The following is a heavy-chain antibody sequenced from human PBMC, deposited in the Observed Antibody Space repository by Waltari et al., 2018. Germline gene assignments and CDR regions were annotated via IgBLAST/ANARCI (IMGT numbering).Heavy chain of an antibody. CDR2: ISGSGGAT. V-gene: IGHV3-23*04. CDR3: ARDFSSGWYFDY. CDR1: GFIFSGSA. Sequence: EVQLVESGGGLVQPGGSLRLSCAASGFIFSGSAMGWVRQAPGKGLEWVSLISGSGGATDYADSVKGRFTIARDNSKNTLYLQMGSLRAEDTAVYYCARDFSSGWYFDYWGQGTLVTVSS. J-gene: IGHJ4*02. D-gene: IGHD6-19*01.